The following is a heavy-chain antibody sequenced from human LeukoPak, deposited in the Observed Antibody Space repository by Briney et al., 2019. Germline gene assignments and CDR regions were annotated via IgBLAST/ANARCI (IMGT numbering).Heavy chain of an antibody. CDR2: INPNSGGT. CDR3: ARTYYDFWSGQTTSHTIDY. V-gene: IGHV1-2*02. J-gene: IGHJ4*02. Sequence: ASVKVSCKASGYTFTGYYMHWVRQAPGQGLEWMGWINPNSGGTNCAQKFQGRVTMTRDTSISTAYMELSRLRSDDTAVYYCARTYYDFWSGQTTSHTIDYWGQGTLVTVSS. D-gene: IGHD3-3*01. CDR1: GYTFTGYY.